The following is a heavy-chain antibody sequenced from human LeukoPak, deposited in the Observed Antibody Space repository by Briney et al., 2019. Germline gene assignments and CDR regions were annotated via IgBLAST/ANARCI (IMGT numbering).Heavy chain of an antibody. Sequence: ASVKVSCKASGYTFTNYYMHWVRQAPGQGLEWMGLINPSGGSTNYAQKVQGRVTMTEDTSTDTAYMEMSSLRSEDTAVYYCATDLRLQWLVGSFAPLDVWGKGTTVTVSS. CDR1: GYTFTNYY. CDR3: ATDLRLQWLVGSFAPLDV. D-gene: IGHD6-19*01. J-gene: IGHJ6*04. V-gene: IGHV1-46*01. CDR2: INPSGGST.